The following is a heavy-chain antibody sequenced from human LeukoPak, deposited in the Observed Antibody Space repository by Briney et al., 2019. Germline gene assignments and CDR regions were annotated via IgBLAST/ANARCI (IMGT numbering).Heavy chain of an antibody. J-gene: IGHJ4*02. CDR2: ISGSGSHI. D-gene: IGHD6-6*01. Sequence: GGSLRLSCGASGFTFSDYSVNWVRQAPGKGLEWVSSISGSGSHIYYADSLKGRFTISRDNAKNSVSLQMNSLRADDTAVYYCAKDPWGRSSFWGQGTLVIVSS. CDR3: AKDPWGRSSF. CDR1: GFTFSDYS. V-gene: IGHV3-21*06.